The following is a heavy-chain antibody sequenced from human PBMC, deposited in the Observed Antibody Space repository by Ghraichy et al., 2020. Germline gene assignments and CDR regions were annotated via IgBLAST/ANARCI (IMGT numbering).Heavy chain of an antibody. Sequence: SVKGSCKASGGTFSSYAISWVRQAPGQGLEWMGGIIPIFGTANYAQKFQGRVTITADESTSTAYMELSSLRSEDTAVYYCARDPYVGYYYYGMDVWGQGTTVTVSS. CDR2: IIPIFGTA. J-gene: IGHJ6*02. CDR3: ARDPYVGYYYYGMDV. V-gene: IGHV1-69*13. CDR1: GGTFSSYA. D-gene: IGHD1-26*01.